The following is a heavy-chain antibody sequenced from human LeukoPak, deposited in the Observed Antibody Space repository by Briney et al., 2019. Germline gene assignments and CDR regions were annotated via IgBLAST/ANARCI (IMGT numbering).Heavy chain of an antibody. CDR2: INHSGST. CDR1: GGSFSGYY. V-gene: IGHV4-34*01. D-gene: IGHD6-6*01. J-gene: IGHJ6*03. CDR3: ARGYSSSSSSLYYYYMDV. Sequence: PSETLSLTCAVYGGSFSGYYWSCIRQPPGKGLEWIGEINHSGSTNYNPSLKSRVTISVDTSKNEFSLQLGSVTAAVTAVYYCARGYSSSSSSLYYYYMDVWGRGATVTVSS.